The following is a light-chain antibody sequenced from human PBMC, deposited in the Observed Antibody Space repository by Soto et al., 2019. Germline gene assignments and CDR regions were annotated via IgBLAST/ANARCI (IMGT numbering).Light chain of an antibody. CDR1: SSDIGGYNH. CDR2: EVT. CDR3: SSYITGRTWV. J-gene: IGLJ3*02. V-gene: IGLV2-14*01. Sequence: QSALTQPASVSGSPGQSITISCTATSSDIGGYNHVCWYQQHPGKAPKLIIYEVTNRPSGVSNRFSGSKSGNTASLTISGLQAEDEADYYCSSYITGRTWVFGGGTKLTVL.